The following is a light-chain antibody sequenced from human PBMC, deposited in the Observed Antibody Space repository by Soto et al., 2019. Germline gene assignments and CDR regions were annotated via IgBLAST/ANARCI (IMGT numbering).Light chain of an antibody. CDR1: SSNIGAGYD. CDR2: GNS. Sequence: QAVVTQPPSVSGAPGQRVTISCTGSSSNIGAGYDVHWYQQLPGTAPKLLISGNSNRPSGVPDRFSGSKSGTSASLAITGLQAEDEADYYRQSYDSSLSGWVFGGGTQLTVL. V-gene: IGLV1-40*01. J-gene: IGLJ7*01. CDR3: QSYDSSLSGWV.